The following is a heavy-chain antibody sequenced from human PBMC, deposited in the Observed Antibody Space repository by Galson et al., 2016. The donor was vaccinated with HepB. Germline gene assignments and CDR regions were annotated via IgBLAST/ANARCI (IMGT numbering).Heavy chain of an antibody. J-gene: IGHJ6*02. CDR2: ITSRSTAI. V-gene: IGHV3-48*04. Sequence: LRLSCAASGFTLSSYSMNWVRQTPGKGLEWVSYITSRSTAIYYADSVKGRFTISRDNARNSLYLQMNSLRAEDTAVYYCAREGTGSSSFIYYYYGMDVWGQGTRSPSP. CDR3: AREGTGSSSFIYYYYGMDV. CDR1: GFTLSSYS. D-gene: IGHD6-13*01.